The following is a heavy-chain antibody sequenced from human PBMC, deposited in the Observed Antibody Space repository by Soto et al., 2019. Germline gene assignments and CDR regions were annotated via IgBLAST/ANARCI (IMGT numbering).Heavy chain of an antibody. Sequence: VRLQESGPGLVEPSETLSLTCSVSGDSIKNYYWSWVRQPPGKGLEWIGRIYSSGRANDNPSLKTRGTMYVHTSKNQVFLSVTSVPAADPSVYFCARGGTRSADQPKYRGQAIEVMVSS. CDR3: ARGGTRSADQPKY. CDR2: IYSSGRA. D-gene: IGHD2-2*01. V-gene: IGHV4-4*07. J-gene: IGHJ4*02. CDR1: GDSIKNYY.